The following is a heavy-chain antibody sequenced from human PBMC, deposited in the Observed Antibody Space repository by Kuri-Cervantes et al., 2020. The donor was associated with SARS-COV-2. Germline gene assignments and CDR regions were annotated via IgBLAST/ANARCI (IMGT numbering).Heavy chain of an antibody. J-gene: IGHJ4*02. CDR2: IYYSGST. Sequence: ESLKISCTVSGGSISSSSYYWGWIRQPPGKGLEWIGSIYYSGSTYYNPSLKSRVTISVDTSKNQFSLKLSSVTAADTAVYNCARFPHFDYWGQGTLVTVSS. CDR3: ARFPHFDY. V-gene: IGHV4-39*01. CDR1: GGSISSSSYY.